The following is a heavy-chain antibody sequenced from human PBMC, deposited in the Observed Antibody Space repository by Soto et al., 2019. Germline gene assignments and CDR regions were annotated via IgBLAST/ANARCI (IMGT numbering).Heavy chain of an antibody. CDR1: GGSISSSNW. Sequence: SETLSLTCAVSGGSISSSNWWSWVRQPPGKGLEWIGEIYHSGSTNYNPSLKSRVTISVDKSKNQFSLKLSSVTAADTAVYYCARDYGDYSFFFDYWGQGALVTVSS. J-gene: IGHJ4*02. CDR3: ARDYGDYSFFFDY. V-gene: IGHV4-4*02. CDR2: IYHSGST. D-gene: IGHD4-17*01.